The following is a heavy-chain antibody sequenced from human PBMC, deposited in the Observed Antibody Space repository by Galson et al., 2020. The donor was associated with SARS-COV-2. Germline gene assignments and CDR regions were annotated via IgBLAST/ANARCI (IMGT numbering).Heavy chain of an antibody. J-gene: IGHJ4*02. D-gene: IGHD3-3*01. Sequence: GESLKISCAASGFTFSGYEMNWVRQAPGKGLEWVSYITSSGSTIYYADSVKGRFTISRDNAKNSLYLQMNSLSAEDTAVYYCARTRITIFGMVTPFDYWGQGTLVTVSS. CDR1: GFTFSGYE. CDR2: ITSSGSTI. CDR3: ARTRITIFGMVTPFDY. V-gene: IGHV3-48*03.